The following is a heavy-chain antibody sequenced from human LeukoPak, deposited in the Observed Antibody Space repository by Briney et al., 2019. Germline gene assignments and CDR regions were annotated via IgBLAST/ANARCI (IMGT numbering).Heavy chain of an antibody. Sequence: PGGSLRLSCAASGFTFSTYAMHWVRQAPGKGLEWVAFIRYDGSTEYYADSVKGRFTISRDNAKNSLYLQMKSLRAEDTAVYYCARGKTSQNIVTRKTYNWFDPWGQGTLVTVSS. J-gene: IGHJ5*02. CDR1: GFTFSTYA. CDR2: IRYDGSTE. D-gene: IGHD2/OR15-2a*01. V-gene: IGHV3-30*02. CDR3: ARGKTSQNIVTRKTYNWFDP.